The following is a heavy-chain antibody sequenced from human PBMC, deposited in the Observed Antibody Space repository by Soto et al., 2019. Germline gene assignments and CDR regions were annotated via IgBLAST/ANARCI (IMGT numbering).Heavy chain of an antibody. J-gene: IGHJ6*02. CDR3: ARVTPGNNLYYFYGLDV. V-gene: IGHV3-30-3*01. CDR2: ISYEGSNT. CDR1: GFTFSSYA. Sequence: GGSLRLSCAASGFTFSSYAMSWVRQAPGKGLEWVALISYEGSNTYYADSVKGRFTVSRDNSKNTLYLQMNSLRPEDTGVYYCARVTPGNNLYYFYGLDVWGQGTSVTVSS. D-gene: IGHD1-1*01.